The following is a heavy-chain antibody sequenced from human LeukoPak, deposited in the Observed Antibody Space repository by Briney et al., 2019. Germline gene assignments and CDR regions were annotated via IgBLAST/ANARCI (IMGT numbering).Heavy chain of an antibody. J-gene: IGHJ6*03. Sequence: ASVKVSCKASGYTFTSYGISWVRQAPGKGLEWMGGFDPEDGETIYAQKFQGRVTMTEDTSTDTAYMELSSLRSEDTAVYYCATVGYCSSTSCYIHYYMDVWGKGTTVTVSS. D-gene: IGHD2-2*02. CDR3: ATVGYCSSTSCYIHYYMDV. CDR2: FDPEDGET. CDR1: GYTFTSYG. V-gene: IGHV1-24*01.